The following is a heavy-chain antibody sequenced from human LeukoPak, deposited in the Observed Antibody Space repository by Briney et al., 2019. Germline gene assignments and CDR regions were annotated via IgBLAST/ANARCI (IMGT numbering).Heavy chain of an antibody. CDR1: GYSFTSYW. D-gene: IGHD3-3*01. J-gene: IGHJ5*02. CDR2: IYPGDSDT. CDR3: ARQQNTYYDFWSGSRHFYNWFDP. Sequence: GESLKISCKGSGYSFTSYWIGWVRQMPGKGLEWMGIIYPGDSDTRYSPSFQGQVTISADKTSSTAYLQWSSLKASDTAIYYCARQQNTYYDFWSGSRHFYNWFDPWGQGTLVTVSS. V-gene: IGHV5-51*01.